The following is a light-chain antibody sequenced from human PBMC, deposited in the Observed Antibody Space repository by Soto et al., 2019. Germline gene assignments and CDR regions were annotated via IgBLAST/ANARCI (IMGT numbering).Light chain of an antibody. CDR2: GAT. V-gene: IGKV3-15*01. CDR1: QSVSSN. Sequence: EIVMTQSPATLSVSPGERATLSCRASQSVSSNLAWYQQKPGQAPRLLIYGATTRATGIPGRFSGSGSGTEFTLTISSLQSEDTAVYYCQQYNNWKTFGQGTKVHVK. CDR3: QQYNNWKT. J-gene: IGKJ1*01.